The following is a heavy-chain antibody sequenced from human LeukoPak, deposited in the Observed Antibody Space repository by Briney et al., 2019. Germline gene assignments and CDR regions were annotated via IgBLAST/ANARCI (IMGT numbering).Heavy chain of an antibody. CDR3: ARGKARYSSGCPHY. J-gene: IGHJ4*02. D-gene: IGHD6-19*01. Sequence: GGSLRLSCAASGFTFSSYSMNWVRQAPGKGLEWVSYISSSSSTIYYADSVKGRFTVSRDNAKNSLYLQMNSLRAEDTAVYYCARGKARYSSGCPHYWGQGTLVTVSS. V-gene: IGHV3-48*04. CDR2: ISSSSSTI. CDR1: GFTFSSYS.